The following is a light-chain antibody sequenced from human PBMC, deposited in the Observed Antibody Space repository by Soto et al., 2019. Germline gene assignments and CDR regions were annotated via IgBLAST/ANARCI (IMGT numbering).Light chain of an antibody. CDR3: CSYAGSSTLV. Sequence: QSALTQPASVSGAPGQSITISCTGTSSEVGSYNLVSWYQQHPRKAPKLMIYEGSKRPSGVSNRFSGSKSGNTASLTISGLQAEDEADYYCCSYAGSSTLVFGGGTKVTVL. CDR1: SSEVGSYNL. CDR2: EGS. V-gene: IGLV2-23*01. J-gene: IGLJ2*01.